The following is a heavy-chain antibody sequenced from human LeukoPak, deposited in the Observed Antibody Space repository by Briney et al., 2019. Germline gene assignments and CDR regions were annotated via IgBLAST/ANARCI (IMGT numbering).Heavy chain of an antibody. CDR1: GFTFSGHW. CDR3: AKDKAPLYSGYDWDLDF. J-gene: IGHJ4*02. V-gene: IGHV3-74*03. CDR2: INSDVSDT. Sequence: GGSLRLSCAASGFTFSGHWMHWVRQAPGKGLVWVSHINSDVSDTTYADSVKGRFTISRDNAKNSVHLQMNSLRAEDTALYYCAKDKAPLYSGYDWDLDFWGQGTLVTVSS. D-gene: IGHD5-12*01.